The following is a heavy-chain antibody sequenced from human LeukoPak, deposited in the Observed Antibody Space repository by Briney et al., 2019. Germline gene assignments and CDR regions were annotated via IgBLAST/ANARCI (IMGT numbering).Heavy chain of an antibody. V-gene: IGHV4-34*01. D-gene: IGHD3-10*01. Sequence: ASETLSLTCAGYGGSFSGYYGSWIRQPPGKGLEWIGEINHSGSTNYNPSLKSRVTISVDTSKNQFSLKLSSVTAADTAVYYCARGSTGFYYGSGTPYYYGMDVWGQGTSVTVSS. CDR2: INHSGST. CDR3: ARGSTGFYYGSGTPYYYGMDV. J-gene: IGHJ6*02. CDR1: GGSFSGYY.